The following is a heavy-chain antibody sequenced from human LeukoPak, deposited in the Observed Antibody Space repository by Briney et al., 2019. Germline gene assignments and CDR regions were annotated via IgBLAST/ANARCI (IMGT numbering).Heavy chain of an antibody. J-gene: IGHJ3*02. CDR1: GYTFTSYY. V-gene: IGHV1-18*04. CDR2: ISAYNGNT. D-gene: IGHD3-10*01. Sequence: ASVKVSCKASGYTFTSYYMHWVRQAPGQGLEWMGWISAYNGNTNYAQKLQGRVTMTTDTSTSTAYMELRSLRSDDTAVYYCARGLGFGGRLDIWGQGTMVTVSS. CDR3: ARGLGFGGRLDI.